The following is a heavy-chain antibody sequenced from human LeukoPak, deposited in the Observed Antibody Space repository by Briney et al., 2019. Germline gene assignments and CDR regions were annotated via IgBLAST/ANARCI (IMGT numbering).Heavy chain of an antibody. Sequence: SETLSLTCAVYGGSFSGYYWSWIRQPPGKGLEWIGSIYHSGSTYYNPSLKSRVTISVDTSKNQFSLKLSSVTAADTAVYYCARAIAAAAHRPQVAGPFDPWGQGTLVTVSS. CDR3: ARAIAAAAHRPQVAGPFDP. CDR2: IYHSGST. J-gene: IGHJ5*02. V-gene: IGHV4-34*01. CDR1: GGSFSGYY. D-gene: IGHD6-13*01.